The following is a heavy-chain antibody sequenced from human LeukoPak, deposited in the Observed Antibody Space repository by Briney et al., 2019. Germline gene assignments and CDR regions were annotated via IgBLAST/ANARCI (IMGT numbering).Heavy chain of an antibody. CDR3: ARLIKDIVVVPAADGWFDP. Sequence: SGTLSLTCAVSGGSISSSNWWSWVRQPPGKGLEWIGEIYHSGSTNYNPSLKSRVTISVDTSKNQFSLKLSSVTAADTAVYYCARLIKDIVVVPAADGWFDPWGQGTLVTVSS. V-gene: IGHV4-4*02. CDR2: IYHSGST. D-gene: IGHD2-2*01. J-gene: IGHJ5*02. CDR1: GGSISSSNW.